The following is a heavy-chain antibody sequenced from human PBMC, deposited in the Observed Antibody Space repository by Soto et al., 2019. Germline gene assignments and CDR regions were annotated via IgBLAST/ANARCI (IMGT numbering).Heavy chain of an antibody. CDR3: AKDRPWFDP. V-gene: IGHV3-30*18. J-gene: IGHJ5*02. CDR2: ISYDGSNK. Sequence: QVQLVESGGGVVQTGRSLRLSCAASGFTFSSYGMHWVRQAPGKGLEWVAVISYDGSNKYYADSVKGRFTISRDNSKNTLYLQMNSLRAEDTAVYYCAKDRPWFDPWGQGTLVTVSS. CDR1: GFTFSSYG.